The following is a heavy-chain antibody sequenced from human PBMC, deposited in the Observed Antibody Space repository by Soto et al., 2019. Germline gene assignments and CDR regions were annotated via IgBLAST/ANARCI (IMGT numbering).Heavy chain of an antibody. CDR2: IYYSGST. CDR3: ASQPRSYDYGYNWFDP. J-gene: IGHJ5*02. CDR1: VGSISSYY. V-gene: IGHV4-59*01. D-gene: IGHD4-17*01. Sequence: SETLSLTCTVSVGSISSYYWSWIRQPPGKGLEWIGYIYYSGSTNYNPSLKSRVTISVDTSKNQFSLKLSSVTAADTAVYYCASQPRSYDYGYNWFDPWGQGTLVTVSS.